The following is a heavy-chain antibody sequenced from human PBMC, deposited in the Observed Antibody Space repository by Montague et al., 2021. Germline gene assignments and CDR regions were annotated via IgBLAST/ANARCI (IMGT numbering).Heavy chain of an antibody. CDR3: ARDAGRYRDPDY. Sequence: SLRLSCAATGFTFHSFHMHWVRQAPGKGLEWVAFISHDGSKKDYADSVKGRSTISRENSSNTLYLEMKSLRGDNAAVYYCARDAGRYRDPDYWGQGTLVTVSS. CDR1: GFTFHSFH. D-gene: IGHD3-16*02. J-gene: IGHJ4*02. V-gene: IGHV3-30*19. CDR2: ISHDGSKK.